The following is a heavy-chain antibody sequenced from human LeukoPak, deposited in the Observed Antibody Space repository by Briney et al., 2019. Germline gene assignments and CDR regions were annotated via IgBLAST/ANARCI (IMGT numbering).Heavy chain of an antibody. CDR1: GFTFRDYS. CDR3: ARTPWYFDSSGYSGVDY. D-gene: IGHD3-22*01. Sequence: GGSLRLSCAVSGFTFRDYSMNWVRQAPGKGLEWVSYTSTSSSTIYYTNSVKGRFIISRDNAKNSLYLQMNSLRAEDTAVYYCARTPWYFDSSGYSGVDYWGQGILVTVSS. J-gene: IGHJ4*02. V-gene: IGHV3-48*01. CDR2: TSTSSSTI.